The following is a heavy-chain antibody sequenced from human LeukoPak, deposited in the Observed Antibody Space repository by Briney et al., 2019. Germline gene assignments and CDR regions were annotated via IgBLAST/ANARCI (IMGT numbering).Heavy chain of an antibody. Sequence: PGGSLRLSCAASGFTFSSYSMNWVRQAPGKGLEWVANIKQDGSEKYYVDSVKGRFTISRDNAKNSLCLQMNSLRAEDTAVYYCARSRSDYGDYYFDYWGQGTLVTVSS. CDR2: IKQDGSEK. CDR3: ARSRSDYGDYYFDY. J-gene: IGHJ4*02. V-gene: IGHV3-7*01. D-gene: IGHD4-17*01. CDR1: GFTFSSYS.